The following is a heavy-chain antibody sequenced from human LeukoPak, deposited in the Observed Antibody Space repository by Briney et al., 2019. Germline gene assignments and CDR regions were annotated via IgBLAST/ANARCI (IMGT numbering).Heavy chain of an antibody. CDR3: AKDGDDYGENWFDP. D-gene: IGHD4-17*01. CDR1: GFTVSSNY. Sequence: PGGSLRLSCAASGFTVSSNYMSWVRQAPGKGLEWVSIIYSGGSTFYADSVKGRFTISRDNSKNTLYLQMNSLRAEDTAVYYCAKDGDDYGENWFDPWGQGTLVTVSS. J-gene: IGHJ5*02. CDR2: IYSGGST. V-gene: IGHV3-53*01.